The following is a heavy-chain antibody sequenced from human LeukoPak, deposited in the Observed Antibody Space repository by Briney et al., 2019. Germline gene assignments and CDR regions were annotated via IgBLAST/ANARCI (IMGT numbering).Heavy chain of an antibody. CDR1: GGSISSYY. D-gene: IGHD2-2*01. V-gene: IGHV4-4*07. J-gene: IGHJ4*02. Sequence: SETLSLTCTVSGGSISSYYWSWIRQPAGKGLEWIGRIYTSGSTNYNPSLKSRVTMSVDTSKNQFSLKLSSVTAADTAVYYCARDLGSRYCSSTSGLYHFDYWGQGTLVTVSS. CDR2: IYTSGST. CDR3: ARDLGSRYCSSTSGLYHFDY.